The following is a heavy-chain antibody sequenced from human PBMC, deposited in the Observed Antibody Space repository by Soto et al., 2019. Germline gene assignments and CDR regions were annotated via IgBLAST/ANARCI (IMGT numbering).Heavy chain of an antibody. CDR3: ARGAARTNYPPYYYYGMDV. D-gene: IGHD6-6*01. CDR2: IYPGDSDT. Sequence: GKSLKISCKGSGYSFTSYRIGWVRQMPGKGLEWMGIIYPGDSDTRYSPSFQGQVSISADKSISTAYLQWSSLKASDTAMYYCARGAARTNYPPYYYYGMDVWGQGTTVTVSS. J-gene: IGHJ6*02. CDR1: GYSFTSYR. V-gene: IGHV5-51*03.